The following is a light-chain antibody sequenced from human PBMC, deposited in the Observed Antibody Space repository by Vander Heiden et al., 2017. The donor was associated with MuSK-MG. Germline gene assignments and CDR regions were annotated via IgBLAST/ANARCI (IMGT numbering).Light chain of an antibody. J-gene: IGKJ4*01. CDR3: MQALQTPLT. Sequence: DIVITHSHLSLPVTPGEPASISCRSSQSLLHSNGYNYLDWYLQKPGQSPQLLIYLGSNRASGVPDRFSGSGSGTDFTLKISRVEAEDVGVYYCMQALQTPLTFGGGTKVEIK. CDR1: QSLLHSNGYNY. CDR2: LGS. V-gene: IGKV2-28*01.